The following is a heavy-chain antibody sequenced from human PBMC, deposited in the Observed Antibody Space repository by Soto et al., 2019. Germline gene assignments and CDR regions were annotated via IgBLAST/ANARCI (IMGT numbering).Heavy chain of an antibody. Sequence: EVQLVESGGNLVQPGGSLRLSCAASGFTFSDHHMDWVRQAPGKGLEWVGRTRNKANSYTTEYAGSVKGRFTISRDDSKNSLNLQMHSLKTEDTAVYYCSRDLGSWGQGTLVTVSS. J-gene: IGHJ4*02. CDR2: TRNKANSYTT. CDR3: SRDLGS. V-gene: IGHV3-72*01. CDR1: GFTFSDHH.